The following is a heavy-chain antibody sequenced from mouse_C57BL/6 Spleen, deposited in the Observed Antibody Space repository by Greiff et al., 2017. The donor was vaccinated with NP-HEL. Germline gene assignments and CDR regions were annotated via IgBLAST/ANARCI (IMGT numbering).Heavy chain of an antibody. D-gene: IGHD1-1*01. CDR1: GYAFSSSW. J-gene: IGHJ2*01. Sequence: QVQLQQSGPELVKPGASVKISCKASGYAFSSSWMNWVKQRPGKGLEWIGRIYPGDGDTNYNAKFTGKATLTADKSSSTAYMQLSSLTSEDSAVYFCARGYYGRRYFDYWGQGTTLTVSS. CDR2: IYPGDGDT. V-gene: IGHV1-82*01. CDR3: ARGYYGRRYFDY.